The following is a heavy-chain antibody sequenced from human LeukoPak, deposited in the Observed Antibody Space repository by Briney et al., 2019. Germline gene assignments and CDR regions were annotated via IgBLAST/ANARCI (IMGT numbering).Heavy chain of an antibody. J-gene: IGHJ4*02. CDR1: GGSFSGYY. CDR3: VTYYFDSSGPKKNY. CDR2: INHSGST. D-gene: IGHD3-22*01. Sequence: KPSETLSLTCAVYGGSFSGYYWSWIRQPPGKGLEWIGEINHSGSTNYNPSLKSRVTISVDTSKKQFSLKLSSVTAADTVVYYCVTYYFDSSGPKKNYWGQGTLVTVSS. V-gene: IGHV4-34*01.